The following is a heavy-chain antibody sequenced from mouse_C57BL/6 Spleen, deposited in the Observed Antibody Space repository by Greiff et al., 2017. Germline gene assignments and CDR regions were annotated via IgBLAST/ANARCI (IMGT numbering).Heavy chain of an antibody. CDR2: ISYDGSN. CDR1: GYSITSGYY. V-gene: IGHV3-6*01. CDR3: ALYGSSSWYVDY. J-gene: IGHJ2*01. Sequence: EVQVVESGPGLVKPSPSLSLTCSVTGYSITSGYYWNWIRQFPGNKLEWMGYISYDGSNNYNPSLKNRISITRDTSKNQYFLKLNSVTTEDTATYYCALYGSSSWYVDYWGQGTTLTVSS. D-gene: IGHD1-1*01.